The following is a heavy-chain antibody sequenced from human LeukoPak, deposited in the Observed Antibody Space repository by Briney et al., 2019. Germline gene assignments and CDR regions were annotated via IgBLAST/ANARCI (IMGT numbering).Heavy chain of an antibody. Sequence: GGSLRLSCAASGFTFSSYSMNWVRQAPGKGLEWVSSISSSSSYIYYADSVKGRFTISRDNAKNSLYLQMNSLRAEDTAVYYCARVRIAAAGTSYYYYGMDVWGQGTTVTVSS. CDR2: ISSSSSYI. V-gene: IGHV3-21*01. CDR1: GFTFSSYS. D-gene: IGHD6-13*01. J-gene: IGHJ6*02. CDR3: ARVRIAAAGTSYYYYGMDV.